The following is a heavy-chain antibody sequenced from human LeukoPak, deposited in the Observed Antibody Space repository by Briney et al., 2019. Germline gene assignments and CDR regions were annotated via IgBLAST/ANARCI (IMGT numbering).Heavy chain of an antibody. Sequence: PSETLFLTCTVSGGSISSYYWSWIRQPPGKGLEWIGYIYYSGSTNYNPSLKSRVTISVDTSKNQFSLKLSSVTAADTAVYCCARDPGVGDYYGMDVWGQGTTVTVSS. CDR3: ARDPGVGDYYGMDV. CDR1: GGSISSYY. V-gene: IGHV4-59*01. CDR2: IYYSGST. D-gene: IGHD3-10*01. J-gene: IGHJ6*02.